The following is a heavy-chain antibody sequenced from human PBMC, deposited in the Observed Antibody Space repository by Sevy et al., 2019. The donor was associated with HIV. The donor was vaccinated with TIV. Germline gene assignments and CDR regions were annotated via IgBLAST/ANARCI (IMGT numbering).Heavy chain of an antibody. CDR3: ARHAAPGIAAPFDF. CDR2: IYYTGST. D-gene: IGHD6-13*01. Sequence: SETLSLTCTVSGGSVSSSSHYWGWIRQPPGKGLEWIGTIYYTGSTYYNPSLRSRVTVSVATSKNQFSLRLSSVTAVDTVIYYCARHAAPGIAAPFDFWGLGTLVTVSS. CDR1: GGSVSSSSHY. J-gene: IGHJ4*02. V-gene: IGHV4-39*01.